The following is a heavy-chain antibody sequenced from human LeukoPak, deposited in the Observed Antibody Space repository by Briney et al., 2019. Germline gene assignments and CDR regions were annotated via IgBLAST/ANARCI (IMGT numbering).Heavy chain of an antibody. CDR3: AREDSSGWYSSGIDY. D-gene: IGHD6-19*01. J-gene: IGHJ4*02. V-gene: IGHV1-18*01. CDR1: GYTLTSYV. Sequence: ASVKVSCKASGYTLTSYVISWVRQAPGQGLEWMGWISAYNGNTNYAQKLQGRVTMTTDTSTSTAYMELRSLRSDDTAVYYCAREDSSGWYSSGIDYWGQGTLVTVSS. CDR2: ISAYNGNT.